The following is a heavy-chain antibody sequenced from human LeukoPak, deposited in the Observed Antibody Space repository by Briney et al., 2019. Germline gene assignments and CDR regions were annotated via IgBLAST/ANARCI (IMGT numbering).Heavy chain of an antibody. Sequence: PSETLSLTCTVSGGSISSSSYYWGWIRQPPGKGLEWIGSIYYSGSTYYNPSLKSRVTISVDTSKNQFSLKLSSVTAADTAVYYCAREDRTFIKGVYYYYMDVWGKGTTVTVSS. V-gene: IGHV4-39*07. J-gene: IGHJ6*03. D-gene: IGHD1-14*01. CDR3: AREDRTFIKGVYYYYMDV. CDR2: IYYSGST. CDR1: GGSISSSSYY.